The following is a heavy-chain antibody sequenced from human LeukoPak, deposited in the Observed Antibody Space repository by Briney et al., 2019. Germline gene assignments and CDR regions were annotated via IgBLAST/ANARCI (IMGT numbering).Heavy chain of an antibody. CDR1: GGSISSYY. CDR2: IYYSGST. CDR3: ARDGYSYGYYYYYGMDV. D-gene: IGHD5-18*01. J-gene: IGHJ6*02. Sequence: PSETLSLTCTVSGGSISSYYWSWIRQPPGKGLGWIGYIYYSGSTNYNPSLKSRVTISVDTSKNQFSLKLSSVTAADTAVYYCARDGYSYGYYYYYGMDVWGQGTTVTVSS. V-gene: IGHV4-59*01.